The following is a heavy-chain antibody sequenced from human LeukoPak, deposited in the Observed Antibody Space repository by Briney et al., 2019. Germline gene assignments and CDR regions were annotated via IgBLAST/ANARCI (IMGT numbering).Heavy chain of an antibody. V-gene: IGHV3-30-3*01. J-gene: IGHJ4*02. CDR1: GMSFRSFA. Sequence: GGSLRLSCAASGMSFRSFAVHWVRQAPGKGLEWVAAMSHDGGTESYAGPVKGRFTISRDNAKNSLYLQMNSLRAEDTAVYYCARDLSSSSNYWGQGTLVTVSS. CDR2: MSHDGGTE. CDR3: ARDLSSSSNY. D-gene: IGHD6-6*01.